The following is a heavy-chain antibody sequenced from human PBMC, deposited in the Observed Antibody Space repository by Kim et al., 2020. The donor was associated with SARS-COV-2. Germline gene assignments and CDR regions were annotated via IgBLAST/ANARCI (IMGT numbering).Heavy chain of an antibody. V-gene: IGHV3-23*01. CDR2: IFGSGHGT. CDR3: AKNVHITSVTFLRYFDL. D-gene: IGHD2-2*01. J-gene: IGHJ2*01. Sequence: GGSLRLSCVASRFTLSSSAMTWVRQAPGKGLEWVSTIFGSGHGTYYANSVKGRFVVSRDNSKNTLSLQMNNLRGDDTAIYYCAKNVHITSVTFLRYFDLWGRGPALPVST. CDR1: RFTLSSSA.